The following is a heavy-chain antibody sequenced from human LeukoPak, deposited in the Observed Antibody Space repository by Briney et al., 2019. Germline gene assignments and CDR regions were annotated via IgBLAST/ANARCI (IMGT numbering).Heavy chain of an antibody. D-gene: IGHD2-2*01. J-gene: IGHJ5*02. Sequence: ASVKVSCKASGYTFTGYYMHWVRQAPGQGLEWMGWINPNSGGTNYAQKFQGRVTMTRDTSLSTAYMELSRLRSDDTAVYYCARAGYCSSTSCFSWFDPWGQGTLVTVSS. CDR3: ARAGYCSSTSCFSWFDP. V-gene: IGHV1-2*02. CDR1: GYTFTGYY. CDR2: INPNSGGT.